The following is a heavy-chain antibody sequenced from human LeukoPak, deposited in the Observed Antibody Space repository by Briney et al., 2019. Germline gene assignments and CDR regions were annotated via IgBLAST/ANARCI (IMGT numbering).Heavy chain of an antibody. CDR2: IYDSGST. CDR3: ARNYYESSANY. V-gene: IGHV4-39*01. CDR1: GVSTSNSRYY. J-gene: IGHJ4*02. Sequence: PSETLSLTCTVSGVSTSNSRYYWGWIHQPPGKGLEWIGTIYDSGSTYYNPSLKSRVTISVATSKNQFSLKMSSVTAADTAVYYCARNYYESSANYWGQGTLVTVSS. D-gene: IGHD3-22*01.